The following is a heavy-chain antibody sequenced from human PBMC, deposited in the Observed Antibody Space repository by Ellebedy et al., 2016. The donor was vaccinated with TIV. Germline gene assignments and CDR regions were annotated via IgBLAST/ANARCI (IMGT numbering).Heavy chain of an antibody. J-gene: IGHJ3*02. V-gene: IGHV2-70*04. CDR2: IDWDDVT. CDR1: GLSVSSNGMR. Sequence: SGPTLVKPTQTLTLTCTLSGLSVSSNGMRVNWIRQPPGKALEWLARIDWDDVTFYSTSLKTRLTISKDTSKNQVVLTMTDMDPVDTATYYCARNSRDDFDIWGQGTRVTVSS. CDR3: ARNSRDDFDI.